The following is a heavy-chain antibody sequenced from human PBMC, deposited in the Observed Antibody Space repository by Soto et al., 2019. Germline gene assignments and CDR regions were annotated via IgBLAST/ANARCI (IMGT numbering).Heavy chain of an antibody. V-gene: IGHV1-69*01. CDR1: GGTFSSYA. D-gene: IGHD3-3*01. Sequence: QVQLVQSGAEVKKPGSSVKVSCKASGGTFSSYAISWVRQAPGQGLEWMGGIIPIFGTANYAQKFQGRVTINADESTSTAYMELSSLRSEDTAVYYCARDVAIFGVVMYFDYWGQGTLVTVSS. J-gene: IGHJ4*02. CDR2: IIPIFGTA. CDR3: ARDVAIFGVVMYFDY.